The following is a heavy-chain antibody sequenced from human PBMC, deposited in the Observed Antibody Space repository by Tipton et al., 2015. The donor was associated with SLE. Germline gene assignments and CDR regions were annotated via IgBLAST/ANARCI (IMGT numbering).Heavy chain of an antibody. CDR1: GFTFSSYE. J-gene: IGHJ4*02. V-gene: IGHV3-48*03. Sequence: SLRLSCAASGFTFSSYEMNWVRQAPGKGLEWVSYISSSGSTIYYADSVKGRFTISRDNAKNSLYLQMNSLRAEDTAVYYCAMGPLPYGSTAYWGQGTLVTVSS. CDR2: ISSSGSTI. CDR3: AMGPLPYGSTAY. D-gene: IGHD3-10*01.